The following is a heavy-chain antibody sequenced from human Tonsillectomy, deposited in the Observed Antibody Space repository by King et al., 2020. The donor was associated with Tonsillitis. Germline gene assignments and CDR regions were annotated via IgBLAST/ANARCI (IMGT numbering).Heavy chain of an antibody. J-gene: IGHJ4*02. CDR1: GGSISGYY. V-gene: IGHV4-4*07. D-gene: IGHD3-3*01. CDR2: IYTSRST. CDR3: ARSDFWSGYYNF. Sequence: VQLQESGPGLVKPSEALSLTCTVSGGSISGYYWSWIRQPAGKGLEWIGRIYTSRSTNYNPSPKSRVTMSVDTSKNQFSLKLSSVTAADTAVYYCARSDFWSGYYNFWGQGTLVTVSS.